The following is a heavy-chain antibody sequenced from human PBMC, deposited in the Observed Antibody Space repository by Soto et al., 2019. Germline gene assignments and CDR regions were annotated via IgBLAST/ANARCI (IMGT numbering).Heavy chain of an antibody. CDR1: GFTFSGYS. V-gene: IGHV3-48*02. CDR3: AREDILGVRSFDY. CDR2: ISSGSKTI. J-gene: IGHJ4*02. Sequence: GGSLRLSCAASGFTFSGYSVNWVRQAPGKGLEWVSYISSGSKTIYYAESVKGRFTVSRDNARNSQYLQMNSLRDEDTAVYYCAREDILGVRSFDYWGQGTLVTVSS. D-gene: IGHD3-9*01.